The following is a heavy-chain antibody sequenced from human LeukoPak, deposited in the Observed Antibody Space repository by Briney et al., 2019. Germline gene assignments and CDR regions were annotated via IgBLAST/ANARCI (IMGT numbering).Heavy chain of an antibody. CDR1: GFTFSSYW. CDR2: IKQDGGEK. CDR3: ARTPAAMRGCYYYYYMDV. J-gene: IGHJ6*03. D-gene: IGHD2-2*01. Sequence: GGSLRLSCAASGFTFSSYWMSWVRQAPGKGLEWVANIKQDGGEKYYVDSVKGRFTISRDNAKNSLYLQMNSLRAEDTAVYYCARTPAAMRGCYYYYYMDVWGKGTTVTVSS. V-gene: IGHV3-7*01.